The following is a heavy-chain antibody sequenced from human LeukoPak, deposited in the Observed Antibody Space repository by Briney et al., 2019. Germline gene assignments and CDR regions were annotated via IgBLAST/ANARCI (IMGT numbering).Heavy chain of an antibody. D-gene: IGHD2-2*02. CDR2: IYYSGST. CDR1: GGSISSYY. V-gene: IGHV4-59*12. J-gene: IGHJ4*02. CDR3: ARLPAHCSSTSCYIVPRDY. Sequence: SETLSLTCTVSGGSISSYYWSWIRQPPGKGLEWIGYIYYSGSTNYNPSLKSRVTISVDTSKNQFSLKLSSVTAADTAVYYCARLPAHCSSTSCYIVPRDYWGQGTLVTVSS.